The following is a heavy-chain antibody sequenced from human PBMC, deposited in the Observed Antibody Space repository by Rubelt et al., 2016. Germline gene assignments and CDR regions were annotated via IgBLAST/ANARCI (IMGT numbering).Heavy chain of an antibody. Sequence: QLQLQESGPGLVKPSETLSLTCTVSGGSISSSSYYWGWIRQPPGKGLEWIGSIYYSGSTYYNPSLKGRVTISVDTCKNQFPLKLSVVTAADTAVYYWARGRFLEWLPPDYWGQGTLVTVSS. J-gene: IGHJ4*02. CDR3: ARGRFLEWLPPDY. V-gene: IGHV4-39*01. CDR1: GGSISSSSYY. CDR2: IYYSGST. D-gene: IGHD3-3*01.